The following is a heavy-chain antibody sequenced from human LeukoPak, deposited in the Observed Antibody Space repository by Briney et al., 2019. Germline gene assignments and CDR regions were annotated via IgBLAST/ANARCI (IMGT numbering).Heavy chain of an antibody. CDR3: ARTVTTSSYYFDY. D-gene: IGHD4-17*01. Sequence: ASVKVTCKASGYTFTTYGVSWVRQAPGQGLEWMGWISGYDGNTNYAQKLRGRVTMTTDTSTSTAYMDLRSLRSDDTALYYCARTVTTSSYYFDYWGQGTLVTVSS. J-gene: IGHJ4*02. CDR2: ISGYDGNT. CDR1: GYTFTTYG. V-gene: IGHV1-18*01.